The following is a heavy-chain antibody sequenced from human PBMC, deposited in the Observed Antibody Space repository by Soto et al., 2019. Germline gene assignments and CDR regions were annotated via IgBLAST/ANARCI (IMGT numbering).Heavy chain of an antibody. CDR3: AHRNVVAATRYFDY. V-gene: IGHV2-5*02. CDR2: IYWDDDK. CDR1: GFSLSTSGVG. D-gene: IGHD2-15*01. J-gene: IGHJ4*02. Sequence: QITLKESGPPLVKPTQTLTLTCTFSGFSLSTSGVGVGWIRQPPGKALEWLALIYWDDDKRYSPSLKSRLTITKDTTKNQVVLTMTNMDPVDTATYYCAHRNVVAATRYFDYWGQGTLVTVSS.